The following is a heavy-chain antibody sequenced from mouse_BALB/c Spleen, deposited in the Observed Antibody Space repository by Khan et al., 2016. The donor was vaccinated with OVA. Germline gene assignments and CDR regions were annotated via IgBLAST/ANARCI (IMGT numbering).Heavy chain of an antibody. Sequence: QVQLKQSGPGLVQPTQSLSISCTASGFTLSTYGLHWVRQSPGKGLEWLGVIWSGGSTDYYAAFISRLTISKDNSTSQVFFKMNSLQADDTAIYYCARHSYSYDFTYWGQGTLVTVSA. CDR1: GFTLSTYG. D-gene: IGHD2-12*01. V-gene: IGHV2-4-1*01. J-gene: IGHJ3*01. CDR2: IWSGGST. CDR3: ARHSYSYDFTY.